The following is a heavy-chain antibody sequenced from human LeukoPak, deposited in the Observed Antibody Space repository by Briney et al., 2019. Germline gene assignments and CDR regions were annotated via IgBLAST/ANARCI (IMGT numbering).Heavy chain of an antibody. J-gene: IGHJ4*02. CDR2: INTNTGNP. V-gene: IGHV7-4-1*02. Sequence: ASVKVSCKASGYTLTSYAMNWVRQAPGQGLEWMGWINTNTGNPTYAQGFTGRFVFSLDTSVSTAYLQISSLKAEDTAVYYCARSESRQLEPSRYSSGPTDYWGQGTLVTVSS. CDR3: ARSESRQLEPSRYSSGPTDY. D-gene: IGHD6-19*01. CDR1: GYTLTSYA.